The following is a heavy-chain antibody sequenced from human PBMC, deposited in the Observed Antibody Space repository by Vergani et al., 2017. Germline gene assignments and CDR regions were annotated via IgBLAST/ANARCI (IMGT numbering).Heavy chain of an antibody. V-gene: IGHV4-61*02. D-gene: IGHD2-21*01. CDR1: GESIRSGSHY. CDR2: IHTGGST. CDR3: ADLYGDDGFSPF. J-gene: IGHJ4*02. Sequence: QVKLQESGPGLLKPSQTLSLTCTVSGESIRSGSHYWSWIRQPAGKGPEWIGHIHTGGSTDLNPSFKSRVSISVDTSKSQFSLKLNSVTVADTAVYYCADLYGDDGFSPFWGQGTLVTVSS.